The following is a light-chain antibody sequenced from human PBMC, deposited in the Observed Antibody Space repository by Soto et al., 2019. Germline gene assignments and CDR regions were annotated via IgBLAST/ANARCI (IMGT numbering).Light chain of an antibody. CDR1: QSVSSY. Sequence: EIVLTQSPATLSLSPGERATLSCRASQSVSSYLAWYQQKPGQAPRLLIYDASNRATGIPARFSGSGPGTDFTLTISSLEPEDFAVYYCQQRSNWPPDTFGGGTKVEIK. J-gene: IGKJ4*01. V-gene: IGKV3-11*01. CDR3: QQRSNWPPDT. CDR2: DAS.